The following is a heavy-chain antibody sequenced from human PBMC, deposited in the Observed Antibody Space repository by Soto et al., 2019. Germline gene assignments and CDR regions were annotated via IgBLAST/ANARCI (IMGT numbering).Heavy chain of an antibody. CDR3: ARVGSMTTVTNYYYYGMDV. Sequence: SQTLSLTCDISVDSVSSNRAAWNWIRQSPSRGLEWLGRTYYRSKWYNDYAVSVKSRITINPDTSKNQFSLQLNSVTPEDTAVYYCARVGSMTTVTNYYYYGMDVWGQGTTVTVSS. CDR2: TYYRSKWYN. CDR1: VDSVSSNRAA. D-gene: IGHD4-17*01. J-gene: IGHJ6*02. V-gene: IGHV6-1*01.